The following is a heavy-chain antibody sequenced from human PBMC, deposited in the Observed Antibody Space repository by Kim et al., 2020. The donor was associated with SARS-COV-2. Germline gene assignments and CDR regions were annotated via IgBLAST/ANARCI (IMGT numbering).Heavy chain of an antibody. D-gene: IGHD6-19*01. CDR3: ARVVVLVGGWYSWFDP. CDR1: GYTFTSYG. J-gene: IGHJ5*02. Sequence: ASVKVSCKASGYTFTSYGISWVRQAPGQGLEWMGWISAYNGNTNYAQKLQGRVTMTTDTSTSTAYMELRSLRSDDTAVYYCARVVVLVGGWYSWFDPWGQGTLVTVSS. CDR2: ISAYNGNT. V-gene: IGHV1-18*01.